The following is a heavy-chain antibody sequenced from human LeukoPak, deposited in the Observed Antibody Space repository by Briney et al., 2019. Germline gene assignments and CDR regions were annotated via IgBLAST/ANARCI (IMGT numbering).Heavy chain of an antibody. V-gene: IGHV1-69*01. D-gene: IGHD2-8*01. CDR1: GGTFSSYA. Sequence: EASVKVSCKASGGTFSSYAISWVRQAPGQGLEWMGGIIPIFGTANYAQKFQGRVTITADESTSTAYMELSSLRSEDTAVYYCAMVYAEQYYYYYYYMDVWGKGTTVTVSS. CDR3: AMVYAEQYYYYYYYMDV. CDR2: IIPIFGTA. J-gene: IGHJ6*03.